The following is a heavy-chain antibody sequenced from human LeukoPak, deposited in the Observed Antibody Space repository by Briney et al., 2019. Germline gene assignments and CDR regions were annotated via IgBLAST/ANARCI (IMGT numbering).Heavy chain of an antibody. J-gene: IGHJ4*02. CDR1: GGSISSYY. Sequence: SETLSLTCTVSGGSISSYYWSWIRQPPGKGLEWIGYIYYSGSTNYNPPLKSRVTISVDTSKNQFSLKLSSVTAADTAVYYCARGSPSGGDYVDYWGQGTLVTVSS. D-gene: IGHD2-21*01. V-gene: IGHV4-59*01. CDR3: ARGSPSGGDYVDY. CDR2: IYYSGST.